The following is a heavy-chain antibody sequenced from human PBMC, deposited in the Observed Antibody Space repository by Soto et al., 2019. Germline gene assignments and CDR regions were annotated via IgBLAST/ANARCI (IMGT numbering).Heavy chain of an antibody. CDR1: GFTVSSNY. CDR2: IYSGGST. V-gene: IGHV3-53*01. J-gene: IGHJ4*02. CDR3: ASGDYYDSSVLVY. D-gene: IGHD3-22*01. Sequence: SLRLSCAASGFTVSSNYMSWVRQAPGKGLEWVSVIYSGGSTYYADSVKGRFTISRDNSKNTLYLQMNSLRAEDTAVYYCASGDYYDSSVLVYWGQGTLVTVSS.